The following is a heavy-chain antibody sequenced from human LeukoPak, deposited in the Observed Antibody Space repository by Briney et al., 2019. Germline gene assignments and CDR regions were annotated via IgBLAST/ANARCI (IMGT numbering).Heavy chain of an antibody. CDR2: INHSGST. CDR1: GGSFSGYY. Sequence: SETLSLTCAVYGGSFSGYYWSWIRQPPGKGLEWIGEINHSGSTNYNPSLKSRVTISVDTSKNQFSQKLSSVTAADTAVYYCARTMVRGLYYYYGMDVWGQGTTVTVSS. CDR3: ARTMVRGLYYYYGMDV. V-gene: IGHV4-34*01. D-gene: IGHD3-10*01. J-gene: IGHJ6*02.